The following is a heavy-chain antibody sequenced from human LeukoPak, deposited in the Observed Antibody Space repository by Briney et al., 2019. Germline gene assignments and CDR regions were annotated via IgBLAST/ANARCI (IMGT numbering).Heavy chain of an antibody. V-gene: IGHV4-34*01. CDR1: GGSFSGYY. CDR3: ARGGGQLWTFYYYYMGV. D-gene: IGHD5-18*01. J-gene: IGHJ6*03. Sequence: SETLSLTCAVYGGSFSGYYWSWIRQPPGKGLEWIGEINHSGSTNYNPSLKSRVTISVDTSKNQFSLKLSSVTAADTAVYYCARGGGQLWTFYYYYMGVWGKGTTVTVSS. CDR2: INHSGST.